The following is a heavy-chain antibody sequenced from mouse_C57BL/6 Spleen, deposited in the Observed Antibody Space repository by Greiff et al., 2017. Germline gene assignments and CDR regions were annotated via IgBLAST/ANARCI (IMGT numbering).Heavy chain of an antibody. V-gene: IGHV5-4*01. Sequence: EVMLVESGGGLVKPGGSLKLSCAASGFTFSSYAMSWVRQTPEKRLEWVATISDGGSYTDYPDNVKGRFTITRDKAKNNLYLQMSHLKSEDTAMYYYARDRDYCGSRYYFDYWGQGTTLTVSS. J-gene: IGHJ2*01. CDR1: GFTFSSYA. D-gene: IGHD1-1*01. CDR3: ARDRDYCGSRYYFDY. CDR2: ISDGGSYT.